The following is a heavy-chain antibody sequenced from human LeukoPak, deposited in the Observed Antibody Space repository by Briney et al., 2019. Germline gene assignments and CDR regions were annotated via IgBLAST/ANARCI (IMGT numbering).Heavy chain of an antibody. CDR1: RFIFSSHT. D-gene: IGHD1-1*01. CDR3: ARSTLGTMTRLGDY. CDR2: ISKDGTND. Sequence: QPGGSLRLSCAASRFIFSSHTMHWVRQAPGKGLEWVALISKDGTNDYYADSVKGRFTISRDNSKNTLYLQMNSLISEDTAVYYCARSTLGTMTRLGDYWGQGTLVTVSS. J-gene: IGHJ4*02. V-gene: IGHV3-30-3*01.